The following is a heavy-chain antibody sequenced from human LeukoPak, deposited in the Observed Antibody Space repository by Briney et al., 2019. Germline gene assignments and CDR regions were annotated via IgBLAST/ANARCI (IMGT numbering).Heavy chain of an antibody. V-gene: IGHV4-39*07. D-gene: IGHD1-7*01. CDR2: IYYSGST. Sequence: SETLSLTCTVSGGSISSSSYYWGWTRQPPGKGLEWIVSIYYSGSTYYNPSLKSRVTISVDTSKNQFSLKLSSVTAADTAVYYCAREPGWYNWNYWFDPWGQGALVTVSS. CDR1: GGSISSSSYY. J-gene: IGHJ5*02. CDR3: AREPGWYNWNYWFDP.